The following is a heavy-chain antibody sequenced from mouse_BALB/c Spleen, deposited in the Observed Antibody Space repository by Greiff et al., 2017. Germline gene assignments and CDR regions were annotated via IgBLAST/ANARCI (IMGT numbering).Heavy chain of an antibody. CDR2: ISNGGGST. J-gene: IGHJ4*01. D-gene: IGHD1-2*01. CDR1: GFTFSSYT. CDR3: ARHVTGYDYYAMDY. V-gene: IGHV5-12-2*01. Sequence: DVMLVESGGGLVQPGGSLKLSCAASGFTFSSYTMSWVRQTPAKRLEWVAYISNGGGSTYYPDTVKGRFTISRDNAKNTLYLQMSSLKSEDTAMYYFARHVTGYDYYAMDYWGQGTSVTVSS.